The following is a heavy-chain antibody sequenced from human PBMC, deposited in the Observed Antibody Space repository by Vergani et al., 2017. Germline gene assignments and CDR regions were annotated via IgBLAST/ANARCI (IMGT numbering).Heavy chain of an antibody. J-gene: IGHJ5*02. D-gene: IGHD6-19*01. CDR2: IHYSENT. CDR3: ASDTHSGQGADR. V-gene: IGHV4-59*11. CDR1: FDSIRNLY. Sequence: QLHLQESGPGLVKSSETLSLTCSVSFDSIRNLYCNWIRQPPGKGLEWIGSIHYSENTNYNPSLKTRVTISVDTSKNHFSLTLTSVTAADTAVYYCASDTHSGQGADRWGQGILVTVTS.